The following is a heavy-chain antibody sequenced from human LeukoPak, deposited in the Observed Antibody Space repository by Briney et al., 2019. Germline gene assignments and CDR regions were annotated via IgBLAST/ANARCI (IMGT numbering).Heavy chain of an antibody. J-gene: IGHJ4*02. CDR1: RGSISGYY. V-gene: IGHV4-59*08. CDR3: ARQVIKLLYYFDY. Sequence: MASETLSLTCTVSRGSISGYYWSWIRQPPGKGLEWIGYIYYSGSTNYNPSLKSRVTMSVDTSKNQFSLKLSSVTAADTAVYYCARQVIKLLYYFDYWGQGTLVTVSS. CDR2: IYYSGST. D-gene: IGHD2-21*01.